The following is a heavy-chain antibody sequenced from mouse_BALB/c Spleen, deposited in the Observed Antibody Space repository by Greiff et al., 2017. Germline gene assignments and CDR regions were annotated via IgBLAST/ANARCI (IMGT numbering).Heavy chain of an antibody. CDR1: GFNIKDTY. Sequence: VQLKESGAELVKPGASVKLSCTASGFNIKDTYMHWVKQRPEQGLEWIGRIDPANGNTKYDPKFQGKATITADTSSNTAYLQLSSLTSEDTAVYYCASSDGSSFDYWGQGTTLTVSS. CDR3: ASSDGSSFDY. D-gene: IGHD1-1*01. J-gene: IGHJ2*01. V-gene: IGHV14-3*02. CDR2: IDPANGNT.